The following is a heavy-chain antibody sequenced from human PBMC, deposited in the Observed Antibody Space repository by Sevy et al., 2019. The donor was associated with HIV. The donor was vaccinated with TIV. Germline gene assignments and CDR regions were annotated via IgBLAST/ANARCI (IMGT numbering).Heavy chain of an antibody. D-gene: IGHD2-15*01. CDR2: INPSGGST. Sequence: ASVKVSCKASGYTFTSYYMHWVRQAPGQGLEWMGIINPSGGSTRYAPKFQGRVTMTRDTSTSTVNMELSSLKSDDTAVYYCASDIALKKYYYYYGMDVWRQGTTVTVSS. V-gene: IGHV1-46*01. J-gene: IGHJ6*02. CDR3: ASDIALKKYYYYYGMDV. CDR1: GYTFTSYY.